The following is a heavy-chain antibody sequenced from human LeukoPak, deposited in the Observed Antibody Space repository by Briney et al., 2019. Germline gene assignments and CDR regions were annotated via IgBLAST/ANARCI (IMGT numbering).Heavy chain of an antibody. Sequence: SETLSLTCAVYGGSFSGYYWSWIRQPPGKGLEWIGEINHSGSTNYNPSLKSRVTISVDTSKNQFSLKLSSVTAADTAVYYCAGSRITMVRGVIGYWGQGTLVTVSS. V-gene: IGHV4-34*01. CDR1: GGSFSGYY. J-gene: IGHJ4*02. CDR3: AGSRITMVRGVIGY. D-gene: IGHD3-10*01. CDR2: INHSGST.